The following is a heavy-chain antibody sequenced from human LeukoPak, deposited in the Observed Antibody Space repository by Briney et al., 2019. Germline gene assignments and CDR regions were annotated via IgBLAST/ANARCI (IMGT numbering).Heavy chain of an antibody. CDR2: ISYDGSNK. CDR3: AKADDYSNYFPDDSWYFDY. V-gene: IGHV3-30-3*01. D-gene: IGHD4-11*01. Sequence: GGSLRLSCAASGFTFSSYAMHWVRKAPGKGLEWVAVISYDGSNKYYADSVKGRFTISRDNSKNTLYLQMNSLRAEDTAVYYCAKADDYSNYFPDDSWYFDYWGQGTLVTVSS. J-gene: IGHJ4*02. CDR1: GFTFSSYA.